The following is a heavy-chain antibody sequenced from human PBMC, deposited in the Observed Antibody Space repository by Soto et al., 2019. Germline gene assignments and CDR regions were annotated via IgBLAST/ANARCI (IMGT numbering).Heavy chain of an antibody. V-gene: IGHV4-34*01. CDR3: ARGNNNEGFWSGETIDS. CDR1: GGSFSGYY. J-gene: IGHJ4*02. CDR2: INDSGNT. Sequence: SETLSLTCGVYGGSFSGYYWSWIRQSPGKGLEWIGEINDSGNTEYNPSLKSRVTISVDTSKNQFSLKLTSVTAADTAVYYCARGNNNEGFWSGETIDSWGQGTLVTVSS. D-gene: IGHD3-3*01.